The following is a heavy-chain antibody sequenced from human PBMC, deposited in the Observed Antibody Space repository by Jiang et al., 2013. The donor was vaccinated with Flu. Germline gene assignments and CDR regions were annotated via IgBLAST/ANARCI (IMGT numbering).Heavy chain of an antibody. V-gene: IGHV4-30-4*01. J-gene: IGHJ6*02. CDR3: ARGNPYGMDV. CDR2: IYYSGST. CDR1: SSGDYY. Sequence: SSGDYYWSWIRQPPGKGLEWIGYIYYSGSTYYNPSLKSRVTISVDTSKNQFSLKLSSVTAADTAVYYCARGNPYGMDVWGQGTTVTVSS.